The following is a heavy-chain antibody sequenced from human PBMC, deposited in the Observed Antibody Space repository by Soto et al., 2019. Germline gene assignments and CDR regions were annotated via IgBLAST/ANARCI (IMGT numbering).Heavy chain of an antibody. CDR1: GYTFSNYD. CDR2: VNPNNGDT. Sequence: QVQLVQSGAELKKPGASVKVSCKASGYTFSNYDMNWVRQATGQGPEWIGWVNPNNGDTGYAQKFQGRVTLTTDIFITTAYMELTSLRSEDTAIYYCAKVSRKGSAIDFDYWGQGTLITVSS. J-gene: IGHJ4*02. CDR3: AKVSRKGSAIDFDY. V-gene: IGHV1-8*01. D-gene: IGHD3-10*01.